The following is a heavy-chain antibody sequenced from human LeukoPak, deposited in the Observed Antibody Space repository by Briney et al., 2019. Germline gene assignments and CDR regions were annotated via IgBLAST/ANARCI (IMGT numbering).Heavy chain of an antibody. J-gene: IGHJ2*01. V-gene: IGHV3-13*01. CDR3: AGEDASGFDL. D-gene: IGHD3-10*01. CDR2: IGSPGDT. CDR1: GFTFSSYD. Sequence: GGSLRLSCAASGFTFSSYDMHWVRQATGKGLEWVSAIGSPGDTYYSGSVKGRFTISRENAKNSLYLQMNSLRAGDTAVYFCAGEDASGFDLWGRGTLVTVSS.